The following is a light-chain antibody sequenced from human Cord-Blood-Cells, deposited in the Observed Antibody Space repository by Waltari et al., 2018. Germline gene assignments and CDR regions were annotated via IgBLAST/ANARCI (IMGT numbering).Light chain of an antibody. CDR2: YVS. CDR3: CSYAGSYTFV. Sequence: QSALTQPRSVSGSPGQSVTIPCTGPSSALGGYNYVPWSQQHPGKAPKLMIDYVSKRPSGVPDRFSGSKSGNTASLTISGLQAEDESDYYCCSYAGSYTFVFGTGTKVTVL. J-gene: IGLJ1*01. CDR1: SSALGGYNY. V-gene: IGLV2-11*01.